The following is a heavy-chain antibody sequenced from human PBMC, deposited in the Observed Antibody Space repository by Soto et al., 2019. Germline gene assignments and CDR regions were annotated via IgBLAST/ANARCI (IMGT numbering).Heavy chain of an antibody. J-gene: IGHJ6*02. Sequence: SETLSLTCAVYGGSFSGYYWSWIRQPPGKGLEWIGEINHSGSTNYNPPLKSRVTISVDTSKNQFSLKLSSVTAADTAVYYCARGNGSGSQYYYYYGMDVWGQGTTVTVSS. CDR3: ARGNGSGSQYYYYYGMDV. CDR1: GGSFSGYY. V-gene: IGHV4-34*01. D-gene: IGHD3-10*01. CDR2: INHSGST.